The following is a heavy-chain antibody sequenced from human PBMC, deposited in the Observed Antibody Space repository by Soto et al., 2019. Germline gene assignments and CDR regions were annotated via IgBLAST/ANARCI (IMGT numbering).Heavy chain of an antibody. V-gene: IGHV3-23*01. D-gene: IGHD3-22*01. CDR1: GFIFRNYA. CDR3: AKNPGYYYDSTGYHFDY. CDR2: ISGSAGRR. Sequence: GGSLRLSCAASGFIFRNYAMSWARQAPGKGLEWVSAISGSAGRRYYADSVKGRFTISRDNSKNTLYLQMNSLRAEDTAVYYCAKNPGYYYDSTGYHFDYWGQGTLVTVSS. J-gene: IGHJ4*02.